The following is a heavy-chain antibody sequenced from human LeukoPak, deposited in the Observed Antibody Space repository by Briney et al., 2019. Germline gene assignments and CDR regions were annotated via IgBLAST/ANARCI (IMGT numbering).Heavy chain of an antibody. Sequence: GGSLRLSCAASGFTFNSYTMNWVRQAPGKGLECVSSISSSSSYIYYADSVKDRFTISRDNAKNSLYLQMNSLRAEDTAVYYCARQGYSYGGFDYWGQGTLVTVSS. CDR1: GFTFNSYT. J-gene: IGHJ4*02. D-gene: IGHD5-18*01. CDR3: ARQGYSYGGFDY. CDR2: ISSSSSYI. V-gene: IGHV3-21*01.